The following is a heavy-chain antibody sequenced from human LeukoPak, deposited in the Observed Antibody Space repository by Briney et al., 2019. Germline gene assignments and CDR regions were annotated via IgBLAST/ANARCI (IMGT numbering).Heavy chain of an antibody. D-gene: IGHD4-17*01. CDR3: ARDWGYGDYVGALDY. CDR2: INPSGGST. V-gene: IGHV1-46*01. Sequence: ASVKVSCKASGYTFTSYYMHWVRQAPGQGLEWMGIINPSGGSTSYAQKFQGRVTMTRDTSTSAVYMELSSLRSEDTAVYYCARDWGYGDYVGALDYWGQGTLVTVSS. CDR1: GYTFTSYY. J-gene: IGHJ4*02.